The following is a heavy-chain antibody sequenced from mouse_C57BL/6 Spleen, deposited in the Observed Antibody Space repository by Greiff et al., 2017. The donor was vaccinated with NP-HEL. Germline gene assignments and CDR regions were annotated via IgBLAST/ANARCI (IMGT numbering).Heavy chain of an antibody. J-gene: IGHJ2*01. CDR2: IYPGDGDT. D-gene: IGHD4-1*01. Sequence: VQLQQSGPELVKPGASVKISCKASGYAFSSSWMNWVKQRPGKGLEWIGRIYPGDGDTNYNGKFKGKATLTADKSSSTAYMQLSSLTSEDSAVYFCALTEYYFDYWGQGTTLTVSS. CDR1: GYAFSSSW. CDR3: ALTEYYFDY. V-gene: IGHV1-82*01.